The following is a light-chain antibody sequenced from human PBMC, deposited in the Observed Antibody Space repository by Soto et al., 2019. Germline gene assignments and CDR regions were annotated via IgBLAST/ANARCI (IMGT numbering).Light chain of an antibody. V-gene: IGLV1-40*01. CDR3: QSYDSSLSGWV. J-gene: IGLJ3*02. CDR2: GNN. Sequence: QSVLTQPPSVSGAPGQRVTISCTGSSSNIGAGYVVHWYQQLPGTAPKLLIYGNNNRPSGVPDRFSGSKSGTSASLAITGLQAEDEADYYCQSYDSSLSGWVFGGGTKLTVL. CDR1: SSNIGAGYV.